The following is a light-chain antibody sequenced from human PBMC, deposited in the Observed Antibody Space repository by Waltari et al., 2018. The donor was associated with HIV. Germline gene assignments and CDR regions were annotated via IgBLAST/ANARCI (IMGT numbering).Light chain of an antibody. CDR1: QEISNY. J-gene: IGKJ4*01. CDR3: QHYENLPLS. V-gene: IGKV1-33*01. CDR2: DVS. Sequence: DIQLTQSPSSLSASVGDRVTITCQASQEISNYLNWYQQKPGKAPKLLIYDVSNLETGVPSRFSGRGSGTDFTLTISSLQTEDLATYYCQHYENLPLSFGGGTKVEIK.